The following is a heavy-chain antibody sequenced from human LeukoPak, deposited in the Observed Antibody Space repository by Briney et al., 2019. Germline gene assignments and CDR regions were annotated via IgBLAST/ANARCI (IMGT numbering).Heavy chain of an antibody. Sequence: GGSLRLSCAASGFTFSSYGMNWVRQAPGKGLERVSYISSSSSYIYYADSVKGRFTISRDNAKNSLYLQLNSLRAEDTAVYYCARDRVTMIRGVTALDYWGQGTLVTASS. J-gene: IGHJ4*02. CDR3: ARDRVTMIRGVTALDY. CDR2: ISSSSSYI. V-gene: IGHV3-21*01. CDR1: GFTFSSYG. D-gene: IGHD3-10*01.